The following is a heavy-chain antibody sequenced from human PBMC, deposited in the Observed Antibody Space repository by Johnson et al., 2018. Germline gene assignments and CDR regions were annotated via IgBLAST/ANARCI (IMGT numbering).Heavy chain of an antibody. CDR2: ISYDGSNK. D-gene: IGHD1-7*01. V-gene: IGHV3-30*03. J-gene: IGHJ3*02. CDR1: GFTFSSYD. CDR3: TREARGTTGTFDI. Sequence: QVQLVQSGGGVVQPGRSXRLSCAASGFTFSSYDMHWVRQAPGKGLEWVALISYDGSNKYYADSVKGRFTISRDNFKTTLYLQMNSLRPEDTTMYYCTREARGTTGTFDIWGQGTMVTVSS.